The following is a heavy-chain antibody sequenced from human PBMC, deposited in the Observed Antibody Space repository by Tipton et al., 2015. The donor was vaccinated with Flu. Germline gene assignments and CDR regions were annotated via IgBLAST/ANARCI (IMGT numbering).Heavy chain of an antibody. CDR3: ARAGDSGYDYYFDY. CDR2: IYYSGST. CDR1: GGSISSYY. D-gene: IGHD5-12*01. V-gene: IGHV4-59*08. J-gene: IGHJ4*02. Sequence: TLSLTCTVSGGSISSYYWSWIRQPPGKGLEWIGYIYYSGSTNYNPSLKSRVTISVDTSKNQFSLKLSSVTAADTAVYYCARAGDSGYDYYFDYWGQGTLVPVSS.